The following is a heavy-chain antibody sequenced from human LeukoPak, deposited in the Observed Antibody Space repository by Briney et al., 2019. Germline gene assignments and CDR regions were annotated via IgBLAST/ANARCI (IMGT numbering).Heavy chain of an antibody. Sequence: ASVTVSCKASGGTFSSYAISWVRQAPGQGLEWMGRIIPILGIANYAQKFQGRVTITADKSTSTAYMELSSLRSEDTAVYYCARGAAYCGGDCPIDYWGQGTLVTVSS. V-gene: IGHV1-69*04. J-gene: IGHJ4*02. CDR2: IIPILGIA. CDR3: ARGAAYCGGDCPIDY. CDR1: GGTFSSYA. D-gene: IGHD2-21*02.